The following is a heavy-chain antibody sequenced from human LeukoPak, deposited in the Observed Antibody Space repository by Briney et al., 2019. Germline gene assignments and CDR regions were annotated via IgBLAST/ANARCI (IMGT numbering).Heavy chain of an antibody. Sequence: GESLKISCKGSGYNFTDYWIGWVRQMPGKGLEWMGIFYPGDSDTRYSPSFQGQVTISVDKSLNTAYLQWTSLKASDSAMYYCARRLYYYESSGYFLGWFDPWGQGTLVTVSS. CDR1: GYNFTDYW. CDR3: ARRLYYYESSGYFLGWFDP. CDR2: FYPGDSDT. V-gene: IGHV5-51*01. D-gene: IGHD3-22*01. J-gene: IGHJ5*02.